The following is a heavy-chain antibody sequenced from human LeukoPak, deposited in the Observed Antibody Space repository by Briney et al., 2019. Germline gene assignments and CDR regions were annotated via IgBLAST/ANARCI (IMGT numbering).Heavy chain of an antibody. CDR3: ARRYCSSTSCSYGGNWFDP. CDR2: ISYDGSNK. Sequence: GGSLRLSCAASGFTFSSYGMHWVRQAPGKGLEWVAVISYDGSNKYYADSVKGRFTISRDNSKNTLYLQMNSLRAEDTAVYYCARRYCSSTSCSYGGNWFDPWGQGTLVTVSS. J-gene: IGHJ5*02. CDR1: GFTFSSYG. D-gene: IGHD2-2*01. V-gene: IGHV3-30*03.